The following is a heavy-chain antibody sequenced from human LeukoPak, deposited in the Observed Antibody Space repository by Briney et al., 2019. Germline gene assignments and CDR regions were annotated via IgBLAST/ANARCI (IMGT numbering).Heavy chain of an antibody. Sequence: GASVKVSCKASGYTFTGYYMHWVRQAPGQGLEWMGWINPNSGGTNYAQKFQGRVTMTRDTSISTAYMELSRLRSDDTAVYYCARGTDYGGFRPFDYWGQGTLVTVSS. D-gene: IGHD4-23*01. J-gene: IGHJ4*02. CDR3: ARGTDYGGFRPFDY. CDR1: GYTFTGYY. CDR2: INPNSGGT. V-gene: IGHV1-2*02.